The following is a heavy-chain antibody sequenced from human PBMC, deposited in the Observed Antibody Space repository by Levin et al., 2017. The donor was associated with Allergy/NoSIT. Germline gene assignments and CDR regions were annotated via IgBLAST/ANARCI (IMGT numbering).Heavy chain of an antibody. CDR1: GYSFTSYW. J-gene: IGHJ6*02. CDR2: IYPGDSDT. D-gene: IGHD2-8*01. V-gene: IGHV5-51*01. CDR3: ARHTNYYYYGMDV. Sequence: GESLKISCKGSGYSFTSYWIGWVRQMPGKGLEWMGIIYPGDSDTRYGPSFQGQVTLSADKSISTAYLQWSSLKASDTAMYYCARHTNYYYYGMDVWGQGTTVTVSS.